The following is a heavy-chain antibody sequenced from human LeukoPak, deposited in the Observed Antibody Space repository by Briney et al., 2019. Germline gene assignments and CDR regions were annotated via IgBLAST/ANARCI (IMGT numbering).Heavy chain of an antibody. D-gene: IGHD3-3*01. CDR2: ISSYNGNT. CDR1: GYAFTSYG. V-gene: IGHV1-18*01. CDR3: AINYDFWSGYPKFFDY. Sequence: ASVKVSCKASGYAFTSYGISWVRQAPGQGLEWMGWISSYNGNTNYAQKLQGRVTMTTDTSTSTAYMELRSLRSDDTAVYYCAINYDFWSGYPKFFDYWGQGTLVTNSS. J-gene: IGHJ4*02.